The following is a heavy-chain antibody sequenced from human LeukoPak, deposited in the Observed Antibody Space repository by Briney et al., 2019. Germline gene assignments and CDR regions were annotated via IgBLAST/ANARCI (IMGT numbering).Heavy chain of an antibody. CDR2: ISGSGGST. J-gene: IGHJ4*03. D-gene: IGHD3-3*01. Sequence: PGGSLRLSCAASGFTFSSYAMSWVRQAPGKGLEWVSAISGSGGSTYYADSVKGRFTISRDNSKNTLYLQMNSLRVEDTAVYYCAKGRDTIFGVVTSFDYWGQGTTVTVSS. CDR1: GFTFSSYA. V-gene: IGHV3-23*01. CDR3: AKGRDTIFGVVTSFDY.